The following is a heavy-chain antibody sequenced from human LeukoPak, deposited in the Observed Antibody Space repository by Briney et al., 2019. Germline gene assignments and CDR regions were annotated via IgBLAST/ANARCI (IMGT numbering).Heavy chain of an antibody. CDR1: GYTFTSNH. V-gene: IGHV1-46*01. CDR2: INPSGDST. CDR3: AKLAASETGEGS. D-gene: IGHD6-13*01. J-gene: IGHJ5*02. Sequence: ASAKVSCKASGYTFTSNHIHCVRRAPGQGLEWMGVINPSGDSTSYAQKFQGRVTMTRDTSTSTVYMEMSSLRSEDTAIYYCAKLAASETGEGSWGQGTLVTVSS.